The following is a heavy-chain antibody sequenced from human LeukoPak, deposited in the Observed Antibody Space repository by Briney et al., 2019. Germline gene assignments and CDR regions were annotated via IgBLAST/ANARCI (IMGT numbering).Heavy chain of an antibody. CDR3: ARDWLWFGESPFDY. Sequence: PGGSLRLSCAAPGFTFSSYAMHWVRQAPGKGLEWVAVISYDGSNKYYADSVKGRFTISRDNSKNTLYLQMNSLRVEDTAVYYCARDWLWFGESPFDYWGQGTLVTVSS. J-gene: IGHJ4*02. V-gene: IGHV3-30*04. CDR1: GFTFSSYA. D-gene: IGHD3-10*01. CDR2: ISYDGSNK.